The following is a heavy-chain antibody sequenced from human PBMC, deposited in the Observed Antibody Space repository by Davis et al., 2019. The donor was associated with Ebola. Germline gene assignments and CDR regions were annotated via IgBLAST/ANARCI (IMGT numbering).Heavy chain of an antibody. CDR3: AREYDFWSGGQGFDI. Sequence: PGGSLRLSCTVSGGSISSHYWSWIRQPPGKGLEWIGYIYYSGTTSGTTNYNPSLKSRVTMSVDTSKNQFSLKLSSVTAADTAVYYCAREYDFWSGGQGFDIWGQGTMVTVSS. CDR2: IYYSGTT. V-gene: IGHV4-59*11. CDR1: GGSISSHY. J-gene: IGHJ3*02. D-gene: IGHD3-3*01.